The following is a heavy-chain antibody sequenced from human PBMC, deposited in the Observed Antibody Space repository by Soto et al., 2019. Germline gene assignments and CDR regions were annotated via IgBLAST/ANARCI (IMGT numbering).Heavy chain of an antibody. Sequence: GGSLRLSCAASGFIFSSYAMHWVRQAPGKGLEWVAVISYDGSNKYYVDSVKGRFTISRDNSKNTLYLQMNSLRSEDTAIYYCASSTRTKQQLDCFDYWGQGTPVTVSS. CDR1: GFIFSSYA. D-gene: IGHD6-13*01. CDR3: ASSTRTKQQLDCFDY. CDR2: ISYDGSNK. J-gene: IGHJ4*02. V-gene: IGHV3-30-3*01.